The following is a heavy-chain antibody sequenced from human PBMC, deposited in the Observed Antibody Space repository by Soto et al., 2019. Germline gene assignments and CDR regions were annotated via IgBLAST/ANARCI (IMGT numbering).Heavy chain of an antibody. CDR2: INPSGGST. Sequence: ASVKVSCKAAGYTFSSYYMQWVRQAPGQGLEWMGIINPSGGSTSYAQKFQGRVTMTRDTSTSTVYMELSSLRSEDTAVYYCARGYYHCSGGSCYFPFDYWGQGTLVTVSS. J-gene: IGHJ4*02. CDR3: ARGYYHCSGGSCYFPFDY. CDR1: GYTFSSYY. V-gene: IGHV1-46*03. D-gene: IGHD2-15*01.